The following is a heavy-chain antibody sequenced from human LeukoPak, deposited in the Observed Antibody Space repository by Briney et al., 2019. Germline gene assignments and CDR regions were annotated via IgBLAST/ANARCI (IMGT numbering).Heavy chain of an antibody. CDR3: AKDLVSSGLTGEFDY. D-gene: IGHD3-22*01. J-gene: IGHJ4*02. CDR2: ISGSGGST. Sequence: RSGGSLRLSCAASGFTFSSYAMSWVRQAPGKGLEWVSAISGSGGSTYYADSVKGRFTISRDNSKNTLYLQMNSLRAEDTAVYYCAKDLVSSGLTGEFDYWGQGTLVTVSS. CDR1: GFTFSSYA. V-gene: IGHV3-23*01.